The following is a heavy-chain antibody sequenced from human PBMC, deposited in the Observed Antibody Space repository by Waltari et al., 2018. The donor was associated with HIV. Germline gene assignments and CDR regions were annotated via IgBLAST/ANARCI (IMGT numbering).Heavy chain of an antibody. V-gene: IGHV1-8*01. D-gene: IGHD3-3*01. J-gene: IGHJ5*02. Sequence: QGKLVQSGAEVKQSGASVRLSCKAPGTPSTNYDINWLRQAMGQGLEWMGWRNPSTGNAGYAHNCQGRVTMTRDIPINTAYMELSGLTSHDTAVYYCSTSRPGAMFGDAWGQGTLVTVSS. CDR2: RNPSTGNA. CDR1: GTPSTNYD. CDR3: STSRPGAMFGDA.